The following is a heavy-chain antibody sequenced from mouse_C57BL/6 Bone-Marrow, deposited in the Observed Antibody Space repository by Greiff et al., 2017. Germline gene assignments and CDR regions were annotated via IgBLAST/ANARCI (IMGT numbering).Heavy chain of an antibody. CDR3: ARRGGLYYAMDY. Sequence: EVHLQQSGGDLVKPGASLKLSCAASGFTFSSYGMSWVRQTPDQRLEWVATISRGGSYTYYTDSLKGRFTISRDNAKNTLYLQMSSLKSEDTAVYYCARRGGLYYAMDYWGQGTSVTVSS. V-gene: IGHV5-6*01. J-gene: IGHJ4*01. CDR1: GFTFSSYG. CDR2: ISRGGSYT.